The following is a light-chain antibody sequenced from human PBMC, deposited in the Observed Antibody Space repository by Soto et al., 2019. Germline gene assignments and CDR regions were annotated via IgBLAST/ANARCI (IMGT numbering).Light chain of an antibody. V-gene: IGKV3-20*01. CDR1: QSVSSSY. Sequence: EIVLTQSPGTLSLSPGERATLSCRTSQSVSSSYLAWYQQKPGQAPRLLIYGASSRATGIPDRFSGSGSGTDFTLTFSRLEPEDFAVYYCQQYGSSPPKTFGQGTKV. CDR3: QQYGSSPPKT. CDR2: GAS. J-gene: IGKJ1*01.